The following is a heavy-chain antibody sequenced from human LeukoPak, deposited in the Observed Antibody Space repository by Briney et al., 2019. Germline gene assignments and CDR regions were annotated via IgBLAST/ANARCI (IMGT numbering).Heavy chain of an antibody. CDR3: AKGQCTSGDCHSCLPYYFDY. D-gene: IGHD2-21*02. V-gene: IGHV3-23*01. Sequence: PGGSLRLSCAVSGFTFSSYAMSWVRQAPGKGLEWVSTISDDAGSTYYADSVKGRFTIFRDNSKNTLYLQMNSLSAEDTAVYYCAKGQCTSGDCHSCLPYYFDYWGQGTLVTVSS. CDR2: ISDDAGST. CDR1: GFTFSSYA. J-gene: IGHJ4*02.